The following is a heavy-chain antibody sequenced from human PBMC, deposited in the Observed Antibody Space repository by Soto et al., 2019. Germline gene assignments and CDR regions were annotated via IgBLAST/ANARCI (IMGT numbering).Heavy chain of an antibody. CDR2: IFYSGST. J-gene: IGHJ4*02. CDR3: ARVGSSGWSPDY. D-gene: IGHD6-19*01. Sequence: SETLSLTCTVSGGSISGHYWTWIRQPPGKGLEWIGYIFYSGSTNYNPSLKSRVTISVDTSKNQFSLKLSSVTAADTAVYYCARVGSSGWSPDYWGPGTLVTVSS. V-gene: IGHV4-59*11. CDR1: GGSISGHY.